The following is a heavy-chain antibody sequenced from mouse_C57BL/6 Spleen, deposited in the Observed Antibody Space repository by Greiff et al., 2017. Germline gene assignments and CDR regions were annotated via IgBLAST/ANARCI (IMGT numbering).Heavy chain of an antibody. J-gene: IGHJ3*01. D-gene: IGHD1-1*02. CDR3: AKNFLGRDYYAMDY. CDR2: IWRGGST. V-gene: IGHV2-4*01. CDR1: GFSLTSYG. Sequence: QVQLQQSGPGLVQPSQSLSITCTVSGFSLTSYGVHWVRQPPGKGLEWLGVIWRGGSTDYNAAFISRLSISKDNSKSQVFFKMNSLQADDTAIYYCAKNFLGRDYYAMDYWGQGTLVTVSA.